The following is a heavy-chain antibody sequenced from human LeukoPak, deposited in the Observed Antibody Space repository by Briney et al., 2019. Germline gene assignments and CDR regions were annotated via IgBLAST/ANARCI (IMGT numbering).Heavy chain of an antibody. CDR3: ARGKWLLSKNWFDP. J-gene: IGHJ5*02. CDR2: ISAYNGNT. D-gene: IGHD3-3*01. Sequence: GASVEVSCKASGYTFTSYGISWVRQAPGQGLEWMGWISAYNGNTNYAQKLQGRVTMTTDTSTSTAYMELRSLRSDDTAVYYCARGKWLLSKNWFDPWGQGTLVTVSS. CDR1: GYTFTSYG. V-gene: IGHV1-18*01.